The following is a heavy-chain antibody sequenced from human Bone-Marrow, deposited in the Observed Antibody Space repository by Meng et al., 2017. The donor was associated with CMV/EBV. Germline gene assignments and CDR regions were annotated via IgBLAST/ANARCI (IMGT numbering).Heavy chain of an antibody. J-gene: IGHJ4*02. Sequence: GESLKISCAASGFIFSDYYMSWIRQAPGKGLEWVARIKSGGGTTEYAAPVRGRFSISRDDSYNTLYLQMNSLKTEDTAIYYCATDRPEVLAQIDFWGQGTLVTVSS. CDR3: ATDRPEVLAQIDF. CDR2: IKSGGGTT. V-gene: IGHV3-15*01. D-gene: IGHD3-3*02. CDR1: GFIFSDYY.